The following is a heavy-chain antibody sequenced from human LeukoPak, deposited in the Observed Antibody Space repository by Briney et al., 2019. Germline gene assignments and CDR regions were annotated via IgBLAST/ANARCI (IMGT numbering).Heavy chain of an antibody. V-gene: IGHV4-39*01. D-gene: IGHD3-10*01. Sequence: SETLSLTCSVSGGSITARRQYWGWIRQSPGKGLEWIGSIYYSGNAYYRPSLTSRATISIDNSKKQISLRLTSVTATDTAIYYCASHDEGSYFESWGPGTPVTVSS. CDR1: GGSITARRQY. CDR2: IYYSGNA. J-gene: IGHJ4*02. CDR3: ASHDEGSYFES.